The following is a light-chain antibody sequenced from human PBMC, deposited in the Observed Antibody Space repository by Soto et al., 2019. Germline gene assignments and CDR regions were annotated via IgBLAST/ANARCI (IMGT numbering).Light chain of an antibody. CDR1: QTISNY. CDR2: AAS. V-gene: IGKV1-39*01. Sequence: DIQMTQSPSSVSASVGDRVTITCRASQTISNYLNWYHQKPGKAPKLLLYAASTLQSGVPSRFSGSGSGTHFTLTISSLQPEDSATYYCQQSHSSLTFGGGTKVEIK. CDR3: QQSHSSLT. J-gene: IGKJ4*01.